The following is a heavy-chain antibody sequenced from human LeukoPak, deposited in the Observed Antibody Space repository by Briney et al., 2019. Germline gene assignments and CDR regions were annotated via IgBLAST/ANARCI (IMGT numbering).Heavy chain of an antibody. D-gene: IGHD3-16*01. CDR3: ARVDHGGARISY. V-gene: IGHV4-4*07. CDR2: IYSSGST. Sequence: PSETLSLTCTVSGDSIRSYYWSWIRQPAGKGLEWIGRIYSSGSTNYNPSLESRVTILVDNSKNQFSLKLRSVTAADTAVYYCARVDHGGARISYWGQGTLVTVSS. CDR1: GDSIRSYY. J-gene: IGHJ4*02.